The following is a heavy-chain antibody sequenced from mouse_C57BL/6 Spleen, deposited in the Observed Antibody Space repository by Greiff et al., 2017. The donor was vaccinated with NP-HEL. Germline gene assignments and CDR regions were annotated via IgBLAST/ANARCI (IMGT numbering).Heavy chain of an antibody. CDR3: ARDANFYYYGSSDWYFDV. Sequence: EVKVEESGGGLVKPGGSLKLSCAASGFTFSSYAMSWVRQTPEKRLEWVATISDGGSYTYYPDNVKGRFTISRDNAKNNLYLQMSHLKSEETAIYYCARDANFYYYGSSDWYFDVWGTGTTVTVSS. J-gene: IGHJ1*03. V-gene: IGHV5-4*01. D-gene: IGHD1-1*01. CDR1: GFTFSSYA. CDR2: ISDGGSYT.